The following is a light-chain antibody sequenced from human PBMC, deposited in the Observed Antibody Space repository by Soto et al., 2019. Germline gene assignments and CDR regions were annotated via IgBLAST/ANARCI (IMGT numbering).Light chain of an antibody. CDR1: QSLNNY. Sequence: DIQMTQSPSTLSASVGDRVTITCRASQSLNNYLAWYQQKPGKAPKLLIYDASTLEHGVPSRFSGTGSGTEFTLTISSLQPDDFATESCQLFLSHAEAFGEGTRLEIK. J-gene: IGKJ4*02. CDR2: DAS. V-gene: IGKV1-5*01. CDR3: QLFLSHAEA.